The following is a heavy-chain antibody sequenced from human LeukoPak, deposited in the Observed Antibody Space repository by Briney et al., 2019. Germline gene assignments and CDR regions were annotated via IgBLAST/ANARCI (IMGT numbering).Heavy chain of an antibody. CDR1: GDSVSSNSAA. V-gene: IGHV6-1*01. Sequence: SQTLSLTCAISGDSVSSNSAAWNWIRQSPSRGLEWLGRTYYRSKWYNDYAVSVKSRITINPDTSKNQFSLQLNSVTPEDTAVYYCARDASDIAVAGTSPHFDYWGQGTLVTVSS. J-gene: IGHJ4*02. CDR3: ARDASDIAVAGTSPHFDY. D-gene: IGHD6-19*01. CDR2: TYYRSKWYN.